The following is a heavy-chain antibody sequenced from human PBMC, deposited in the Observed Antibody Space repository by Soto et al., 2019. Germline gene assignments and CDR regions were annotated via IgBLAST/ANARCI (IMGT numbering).Heavy chain of an antibody. V-gene: IGHV3-23*01. CDR1: GFTFRKHA. CDR3: AKGVADRGIDS. Sequence: EVQVLESGGALVQPGGSLRLSCAASGFTFRKHAMTWVRQAPGQGLEYVSSITASGSATFYAASVRGRFAISRDNAKSTLYLQINSLRAEDTALYYCAKGVADRGIDSWGQGTLVTVSS. CDR2: ITASGSAT. J-gene: IGHJ4*02.